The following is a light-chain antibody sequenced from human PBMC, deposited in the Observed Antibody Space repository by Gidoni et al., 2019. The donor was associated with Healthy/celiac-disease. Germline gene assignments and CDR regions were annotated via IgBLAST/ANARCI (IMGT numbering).Light chain of an antibody. CDR3: QQSYSTPLYS. Sequence: DSQMTQSPSSLSASVGDRVTITCRARQSISSYLNWYQQKPGKAPKLLIYAASSLQSGVPSRFSGSGSGTDFTLTISSLQPEDFATYYCQQSYSTPLYSFGQGTKLEIK. CDR2: AAS. J-gene: IGKJ2*03. V-gene: IGKV1-39*01. CDR1: QSISSY.